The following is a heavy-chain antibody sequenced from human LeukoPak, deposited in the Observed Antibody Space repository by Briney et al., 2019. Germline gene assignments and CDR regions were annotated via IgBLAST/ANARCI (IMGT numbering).Heavy chain of an antibody. Sequence: GGSLRLSCAASGFTFSSYAMHWVRQAPGKGLEWVAVISYDGSNKYYADSVKGRFTISSDNSKNTLYLQMNSLRSEDTAVYYCARGRGGDGYNWLCYFDYWGQGTLVTVSS. CDR1: GFTFSSYA. CDR2: ISYDGSNK. CDR3: ARGRGGDGYNWLCYFDY. D-gene: IGHD5-24*01. V-gene: IGHV3-30-3*01. J-gene: IGHJ4*02.